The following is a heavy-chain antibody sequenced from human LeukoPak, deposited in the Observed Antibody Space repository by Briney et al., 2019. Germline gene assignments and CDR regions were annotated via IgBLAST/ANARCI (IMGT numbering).Heavy chain of an antibody. D-gene: IGHD1-26*01. CDR3: AGYGGSYPYYMDV. J-gene: IGHJ6*03. Sequence: GGTLRLSCAASGFTFSSYGMSWVRQAPGKGLEWVANIKQDRSEKYHVDSVKGRFTISRDNSKNSLYLQMNSLRAEDTAAYYCAGYGGSYPYYMDVWGKGTTVTMSS. V-gene: IGHV3-7*01. CDR2: IKQDRSEK. CDR1: GFTFSSYG.